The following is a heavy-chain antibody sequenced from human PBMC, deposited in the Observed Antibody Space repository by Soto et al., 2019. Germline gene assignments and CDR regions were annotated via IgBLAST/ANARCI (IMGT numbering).Heavy chain of an antibody. J-gene: IGHJ5*02. D-gene: IGHD3-16*01. V-gene: IGHV4-4*03. CDR1: GAPFRSSNG. CDR2: IYHSGSI. CDR3: ARWDYDHNVVIYVGGFHP. Sequence: PRETLSPPCPVFGAPFRSSNGCSCVRPPPGDWPEWIGEIYHSGSINYTPDLQSRVTIGIDKSKNQFSLRLTSVTAADTAMYYCARWDYDHNVVIYVGGFHPWGQGTPVTVSS.